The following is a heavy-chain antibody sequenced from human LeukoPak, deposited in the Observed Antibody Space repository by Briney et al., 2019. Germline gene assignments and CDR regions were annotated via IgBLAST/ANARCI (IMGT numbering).Heavy chain of an antibody. D-gene: IGHD5-24*01. J-gene: IGHJ6*03. V-gene: IGHV4-31*03. CDR3: ARDRRWLQSSYYYYMDV. Sequence: SQTLSLTCTVSGGSISSGGYYWSWIRQHPGKGLEWIGYIYYSGSTYYNPSLNSRVTISVDTSKNQFSLKLSSVTAADTAVYYCARDRRWLQSSYYYYMDVWGKGTTVTVSS. CDR1: GGSISSGGYY. CDR2: IYYSGST.